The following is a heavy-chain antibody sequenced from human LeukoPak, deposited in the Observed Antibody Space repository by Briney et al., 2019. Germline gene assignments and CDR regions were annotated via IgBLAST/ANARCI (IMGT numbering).Heavy chain of an antibody. CDR1: GFIFSHYA. V-gene: IGHV3-30-3*01. CDR2: ISHDANNK. J-gene: IGHJ4*02. Sequence: PGGSLRLSCAASGFIFSHYAIYWVRQAPGKGLEWVAVISHDANNKYYADSVKGRFTISRDNSNNALYLQMNSLRAEDTAVYYCARGAPPDYWGQGTLLTVSS. CDR3: ARGAPPDY. D-gene: IGHD1-14*01.